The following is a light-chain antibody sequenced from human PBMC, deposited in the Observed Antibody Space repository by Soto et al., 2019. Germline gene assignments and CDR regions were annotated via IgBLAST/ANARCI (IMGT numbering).Light chain of an antibody. CDR2: GAS. CDR1: QSVSSSY. V-gene: IGKV3-20*01. J-gene: IGKJ4*01. CDR3: QQYGSSPLT. Sequence: EIVLTQSPGTLSLSPGERATLSCRASQSVSSSYLAWYQQKPGQAPRLLIYGASSRATGIPDRFSVSGSGTDFTLTISRLEPEDFAVYYCQQYGSSPLTFGGGTKVDI.